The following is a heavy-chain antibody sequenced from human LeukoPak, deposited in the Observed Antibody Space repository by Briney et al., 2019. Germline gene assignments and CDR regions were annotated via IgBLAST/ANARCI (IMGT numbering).Heavy chain of an antibody. CDR2: ISSTGSYT. CDR1: GFTLSVYY. Sequence: SGGSLRLSCEASGFTLSVYYMSWFRQAPGKGLEWIGYISSTGSYTTYADSVRGRFTISRDNAKSLLFLQMNNLRAEDTAVNYCARKLGGSQCGGDCFFDHWGQGTLVAVSS. J-gene: IGHJ4*02. V-gene: IGHV3-11*03. D-gene: IGHD2-21*02. CDR3: ARKLGGSQCGGDCFFDH.